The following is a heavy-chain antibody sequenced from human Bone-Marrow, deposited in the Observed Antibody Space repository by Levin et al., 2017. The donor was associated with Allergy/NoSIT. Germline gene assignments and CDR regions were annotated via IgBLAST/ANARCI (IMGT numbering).Heavy chain of an antibody. D-gene: IGHD3-10*01. V-gene: IGHV3-23*01. CDR3: AKDLLYFYGSGSYDF. J-gene: IGHJ4*02. CDR2: IHNSSGST. CDR1: GFTFSSYA. Sequence: GESLKISCAASGFTFSSYAMSWVRQAPGKGLEWVSSIHNSSGSTHYADSVKGRFTISRDTSKNRLYLQMYSLRAEDTAVYYCAKDLLYFYGSGSYDFWGQGTLVTVSS.